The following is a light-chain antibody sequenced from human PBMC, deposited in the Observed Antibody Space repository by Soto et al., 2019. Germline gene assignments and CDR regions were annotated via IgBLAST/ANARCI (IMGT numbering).Light chain of an antibody. CDR2: KAS. Sequence: DIQMTQSPSTLSGSVGDRVTITCRASQTISSWLAWYQQKPGKAPKLLIYKASTLKSGVPSRFSGSGSGTEFTLTITSLQPDDFATYSCQQYDSYSWTFGQGTTVEIK. J-gene: IGKJ1*01. CDR1: QTISSW. CDR3: QQYDSYSWT. V-gene: IGKV1-5*03.